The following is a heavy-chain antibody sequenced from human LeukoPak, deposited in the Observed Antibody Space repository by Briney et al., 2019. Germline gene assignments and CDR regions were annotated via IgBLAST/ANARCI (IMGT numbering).Heavy chain of an antibody. CDR2: IIPIFGTA. V-gene: IGHV1-69*06. Sequence: SVKVSCKASGGTFSSYAISWVRQAPGQGLEWMGGIIPIFGTANYAQKFQGRVAITADKSTSTAYMELSSLRSEDTAVYYCARDLVHSSGWYGKKNWFDPWGQGTLVTVSS. CDR1: GGTFSSYA. CDR3: ARDLVHSSGWYGKKNWFDP. D-gene: IGHD6-19*01. J-gene: IGHJ5*02.